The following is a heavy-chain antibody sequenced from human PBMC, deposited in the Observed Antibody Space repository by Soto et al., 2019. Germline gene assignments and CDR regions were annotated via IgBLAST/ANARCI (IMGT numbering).Heavy chain of an antibody. CDR2: ISVGGDTT. J-gene: IGHJ4*02. Sequence: EVQLLDSGGGLVQPGGSLRLSCAASGFTFNNYAMTWVRQAPGKGLEWVLAISVGGDTTSYADSVKGRFTVSRDGSKNTLYLQMSTLRAEDTAFYYCAKGRGGSGSLPPLVYFWGQITLVTVSS. CDR3: AKGRGGSGSLPPLVYF. CDR1: GFTFNNYA. D-gene: IGHD3-10*01. V-gene: IGHV3-23*01.